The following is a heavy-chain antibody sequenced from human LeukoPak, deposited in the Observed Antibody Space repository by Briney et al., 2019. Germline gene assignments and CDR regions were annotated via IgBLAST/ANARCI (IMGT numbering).Heavy chain of an antibody. V-gene: IGHV1-18*01. Sequence: ASVKVSCKASAYTFASYGISWVRQAPGQGLEWMGWISAYNGNTNYAQKLQGRVTMTTDTSTSTAYMELRSLRSDDTAVYYCARGFYDSSGYPTPSDYWGQGTLVTVSS. CDR1: AYTFASYG. CDR2: ISAYNGNT. J-gene: IGHJ4*02. D-gene: IGHD3-22*01. CDR3: ARGFYDSSGYPTPSDY.